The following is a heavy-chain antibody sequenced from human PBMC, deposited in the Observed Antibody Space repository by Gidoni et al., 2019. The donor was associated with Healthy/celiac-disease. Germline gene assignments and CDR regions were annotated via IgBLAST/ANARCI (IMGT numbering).Heavy chain of an antibody. CDR2: IIPIFGTA. Sequence: QVQLVQSGAEVKKPGSSVKVSCKASGGTFSSYAISWVRQAHGQGLDWMGGIIPIFGTANYAQKFQGRVTISADESTSTAYMELSRLRSEDTAVYYCARDLRNYDLVHQWGQPGIAAAGTYYYYMDVWGKGTTVTVSS. D-gene: IGHD6-13*01. V-gene: IGHV1-69*01. J-gene: IGHJ6*03. CDR1: GGTFSSYA. CDR3: ARDLRNYDLVHQWGQPGIAAAGTYYYYMDV.